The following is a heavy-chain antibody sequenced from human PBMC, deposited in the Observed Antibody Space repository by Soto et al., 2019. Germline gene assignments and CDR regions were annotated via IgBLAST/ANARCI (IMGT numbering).Heavy chain of an antibody. J-gene: IGHJ3*02. D-gene: IGHD2-15*01. CDR1: GYTFIGYY. Sequence: ASVKVSCKASGYTFIGYYMHWVRQAPGQGLEWMGWINPNSGGTNYAQKFQGWVTMTRDTSISTAYMELSRLRSDDTAVYDCARVANYLLAAATEIESVNCAFDIWGQGTMVTVS. CDR2: INPNSGGT. CDR3: ARVANYLLAAATEIESVNCAFDI. V-gene: IGHV1-2*04.